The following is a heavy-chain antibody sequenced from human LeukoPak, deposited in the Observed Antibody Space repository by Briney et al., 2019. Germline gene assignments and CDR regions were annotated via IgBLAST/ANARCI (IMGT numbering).Heavy chain of an antibody. J-gene: IGHJ4*02. Sequence: GGSLRLSCAASGFTFSNAWMSWVRQAPGKGLEWVGRIKSKTNGGTTDYAAPVKGRFTISRDDSKNTLFLQMNSLKAEDTAVYYCTPDNNYGDYGLDYWGQGTLVTVSS. CDR2: IKSKTNGGTT. D-gene: IGHD4-17*01. CDR1: GFTFSNAW. CDR3: TPDNNYGDYGLDY. V-gene: IGHV3-15*05.